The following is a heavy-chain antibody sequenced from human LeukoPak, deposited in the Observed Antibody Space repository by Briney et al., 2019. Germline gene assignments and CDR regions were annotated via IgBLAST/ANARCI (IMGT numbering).Heavy chain of an antibody. J-gene: IGHJ4*02. CDR3: ASLIAAGYFDH. CDR2: IYHSGGT. Sequence: SETLSLTCTVSGSSISGSSYSWGWIRQPPGKGLEWIGVIYHSGGTYYNPSLKSRLTMSVDTSKNQFSLKLSSVTATDTAVYYCASLIAAGYFDHWGQGTLVTVSS. V-gene: IGHV4-39*01. D-gene: IGHD6-13*01. CDR1: GSSISGSSYS.